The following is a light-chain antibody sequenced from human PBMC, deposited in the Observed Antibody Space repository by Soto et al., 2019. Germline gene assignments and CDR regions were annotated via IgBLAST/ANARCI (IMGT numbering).Light chain of an antibody. Sequence: DIVMTQSPATLSVAPGERVTFSCRASQGVSRKLAWYQHKPGQAPRLLISGASTGATGIPARFSGSGSGTAFTLTISGLEPEDFALYYCQQRYNWPLTFGGGTKVDI. CDR1: QGVSRK. CDR3: QQRYNWPLT. V-gene: IGKV3-15*01. J-gene: IGKJ4*01. CDR2: GAS.